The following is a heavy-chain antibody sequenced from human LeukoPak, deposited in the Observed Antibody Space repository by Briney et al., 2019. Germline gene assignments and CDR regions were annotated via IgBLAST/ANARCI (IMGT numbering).Heavy chain of an antibody. D-gene: IGHD3-22*01. CDR3: ARGIFYDSSGYSTYYFDY. CDR2: IYYSGST. V-gene: IGHV4-30-4*01. J-gene: IGHJ4*02. CDR1: GGSISSGDYY. Sequence: PSETLSLTGTVSGGSISSGDYYWSWIRQPPGKGLEWIGYIYYSGSTYYNPSLKSRVTISVDTSKNQFSLKLSSVTAADTAVYYCARGIFYDSSGYSTYYFDYWGQGTLVTVSS.